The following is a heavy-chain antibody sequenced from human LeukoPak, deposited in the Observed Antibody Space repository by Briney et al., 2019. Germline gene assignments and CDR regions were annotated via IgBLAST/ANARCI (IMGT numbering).Heavy chain of an antibody. CDR3: ARRTDSGYSSSSSAFDV. J-gene: IGHJ3*01. V-gene: IGHV4-4*07. Sequence: SETLSLTCNVSGGSISGYYWCWIRQPAGKGLEWIGRIYTSGSTKYNPSLKSRVTMYVDTSKSQFSLKLTSVTAADTAVYYCARRTDSGYSSSSSAFDVWGQGTMVTVSS. CDR2: IYTSGST. D-gene: IGHD6-6*01. CDR1: GGSISGYY.